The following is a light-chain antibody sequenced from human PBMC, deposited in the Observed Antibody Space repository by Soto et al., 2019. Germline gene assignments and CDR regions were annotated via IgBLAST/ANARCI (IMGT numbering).Light chain of an antibody. Sequence: DTQMTQSPTSLSASVGDSVTITCRASQGMDKDVAWYQQKPGKVPVLLIYSASTLRAGIPSPFTGSGSATEFTLTISSLQSEDFAVYYCQQYHIWPPWTSGQGTKVDI. CDR2: SAS. V-gene: IGKV1-27*01. CDR1: QGMDKD. CDR3: QQYHIWPPWT. J-gene: IGKJ1*01.